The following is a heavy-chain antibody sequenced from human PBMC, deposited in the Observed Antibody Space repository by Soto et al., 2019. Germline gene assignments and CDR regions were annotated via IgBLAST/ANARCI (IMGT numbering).Heavy chain of an antibody. V-gene: IGHV4-61*08. CDR1: GGSISSGGYY. Sequence: SETLSLTCTVSGGSISSGGYYWSWIRQHPGKGLEWIGHIYHSGRTYYNPSLKSRVTISVDTSKNQFSLKLSSVTAADTAVYYCASQITPSPADYGDENDYYYYGMDVWGQGTTVTVSS. CDR3: ASQITPSPADYGDENDYYYYGMDV. D-gene: IGHD4-17*01. CDR2: IYHSGRT. J-gene: IGHJ6*02.